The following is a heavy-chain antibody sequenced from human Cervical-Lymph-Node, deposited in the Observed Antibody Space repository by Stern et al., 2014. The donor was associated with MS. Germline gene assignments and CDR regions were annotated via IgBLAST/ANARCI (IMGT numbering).Heavy chain of an antibody. V-gene: IGHV1-2*02. J-gene: IGHJ6*02. CDR2: INPNSGET. D-gene: IGHD1-14*01. Sequence: VQLVESAAEVKKPGASVKVSCEASGYTFNAYYIHWVRQAPGRGLEWMGGINPNSGETKYAQKFQGRVTMTRDTSNTAYMELSRVTSDDTAVFYCARVTRHFENRLYFGMDVWGQGTTVTVSS. CDR1: GYTFNAYY. CDR3: ARVTRHFENRLYFGMDV.